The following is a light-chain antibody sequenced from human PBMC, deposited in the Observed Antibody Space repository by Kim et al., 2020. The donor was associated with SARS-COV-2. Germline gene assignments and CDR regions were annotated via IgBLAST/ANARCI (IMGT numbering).Light chain of an antibody. CDR1: SGHSSYI. CDR2: LEGSGSY. Sequence: QPVLTQSSSASASLGSSVKLTCTLSSGHSSYIIAWHQQQPGKAPRYLMKLEGSGSYNKGSGVPDRFSGSSSGADRYLTISNLRSEDEADYYCETWDSNTHRVFGGGTQLTVL. V-gene: IGLV4-60*03. CDR3: ETWDSNTHRV. J-gene: IGLJ3*02.